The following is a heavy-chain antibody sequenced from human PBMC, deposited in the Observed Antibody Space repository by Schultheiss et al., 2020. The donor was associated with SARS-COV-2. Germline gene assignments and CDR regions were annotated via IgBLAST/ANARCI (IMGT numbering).Heavy chain of an antibody. CDR1: GFTTYY. CDR2: IHPVGGST. Sequence: ASVKVSCKTSGFTTYYMHWVRQAPGQGFEWMGIIHPVGGSTGYSQNFLDRVSMTRDTSTSTVYMELRSLTSDDTAVYYCAREPRTVGATGMDVWGQGTTVTVSS. CDR3: AREPRTVGATGMDV. J-gene: IGHJ6*02. D-gene: IGHD1-26*01. V-gene: IGHV1-46*01.